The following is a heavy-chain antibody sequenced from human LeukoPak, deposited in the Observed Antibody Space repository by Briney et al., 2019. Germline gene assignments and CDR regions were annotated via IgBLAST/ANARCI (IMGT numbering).Heavy chain of an antibody. J-gene: IGHJ6*03. V-gene: IGHV4-39*07. Sequence: SETLSLTCTVSGGSISSGGYYWNWIRQPPGKGLEWIGSIYYSGSTYYNPSLKSRVTISVDTSKNQFSLKLSSVTAADTAVYYCARVDSKGYSYGFYYYYYMDVWGKGTTVTVSS. CDR2: IYYSGST. D-gene: IGHD5-18*01. CDR1: GGSISSGGYY. CDR3: ARVDSKGYSYGFYYYYYMDV.